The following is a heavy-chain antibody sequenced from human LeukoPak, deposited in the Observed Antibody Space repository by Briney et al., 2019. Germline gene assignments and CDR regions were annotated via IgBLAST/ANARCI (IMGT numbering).Heavy chain of an antibody. CDR3: ARELLPAVTEGWFDP. J-gene: IGHJ5*02. CDR2: IIPILGIA. V-gene: IGHV1-69*04. Sequence: SVKVSCKASGGTFSSYAISWVRQAPGQGLEWMGRIIPILGIANYAQKFQGRVTITADKSTSTAYMELSSLTSDDTAVYYCARELLPAVTEGWFDPWGQGTLVTVSS. D-gene: IGHD2-2*01. CDR1: GGTFSSYA.